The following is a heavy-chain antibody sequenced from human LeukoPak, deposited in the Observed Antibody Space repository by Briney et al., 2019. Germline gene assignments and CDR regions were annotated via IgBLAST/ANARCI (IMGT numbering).Heavy chain of an antibody. CDR1: GFTFSSYN. CDR3: ARDTRGESDY. CDR2: ISSSSSTI. Sequence: GGSLRLSCAASGFTFSSYNMNWVRQAPGKGLEWVSYISSSSSTIYNAHSVKGRFTISRDNDKNSLYLQMNSLGAEDTAMYYCARDTRGESDYWGHGTLVIVSS. J-gene: IGHJ4*01. V-gene: IGHV3-48*04. D-gene: IGHD2-2*01.